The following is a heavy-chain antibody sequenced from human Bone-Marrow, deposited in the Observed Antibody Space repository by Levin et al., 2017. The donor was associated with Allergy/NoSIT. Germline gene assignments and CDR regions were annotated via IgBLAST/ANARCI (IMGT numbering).Heavy chain of an antibody. CDR1: GSSFDDFA. CDR3: AKGGYDMVTGYLEY. V-gene: IGHV3-9*01. D-gene: IGHD3-9*01. CDR2: ISWNSDRR. J-gene: IGHJ4*02. Sequence: SLKISCVASGSSFDDFAMHWVRQAPGKGLEWVSGISWNSDRRGYADSVKGRFTISRDNTKNFLYLHMKSLKPEDTGIYYCAKGGYDMVTGYLEYWGQGTLVTVSS.